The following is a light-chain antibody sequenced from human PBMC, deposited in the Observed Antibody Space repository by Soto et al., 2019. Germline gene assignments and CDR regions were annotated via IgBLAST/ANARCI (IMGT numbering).Light chain of an antibody. CDR1: SSVVGGYNY. J-gene: IGLJ1*01. Sequence: QSVLTQPPSASGSPGQSVAISCTGTSSVVGGYNYVSWYQLHPGKAPKLMIYEVNMRPSGVPDRFSGSKSGNTASLTVSGLRAEDEADYYCSSYAGSTNYVFGTGTKVTVL. V-gene: IGLV2-8*01. CDR3: SSYAGSTNYV. CDR2: EVN.